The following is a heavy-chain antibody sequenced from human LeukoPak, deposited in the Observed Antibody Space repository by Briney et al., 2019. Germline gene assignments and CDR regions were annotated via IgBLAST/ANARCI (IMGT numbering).Heavy chain of an antibody. D-gene: IGHD5-24*01. J-gene: IGHJ4*02. Sequence: PGRSLRLSCAASGFTFSSYSMNWVRQAPGKGLEWVSSISSSSSYIYYADSVKGRFTISRDNAKNSLYLQMNSLRAEDTAVYYCAREARGNLMATITGFLSPLDYWGQGTLVTVSS. V-gene: IGHV3-21*01. CDR3: AREARGNLMATITGFLSPLDY. CDR2: ISSSSSYI. CDR1: GFTFSSYS.